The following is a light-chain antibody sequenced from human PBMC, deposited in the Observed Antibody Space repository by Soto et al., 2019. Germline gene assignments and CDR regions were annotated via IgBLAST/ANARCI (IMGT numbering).Light chain of an antibody. CDR3: SSYTSSTTVV. J-gene: IGLJ2*01. CDR1: SSDVGSYAL. Sequence: QSALTQPASVSGSPGQSITISCTGTSSDVGSYALVSWYQHHPGKAPKLIICEDTNRPSGVSDRFSGSKSGNTASLTISGLQAEDAADYYCSSYTSSTTVVFGGGTQLTVL. V-gene: IGLV2-14*02. CDR2: EDT.